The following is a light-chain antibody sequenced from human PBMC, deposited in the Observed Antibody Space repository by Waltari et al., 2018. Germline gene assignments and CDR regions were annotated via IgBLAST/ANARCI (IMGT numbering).Light chain of an antibody. J-gene: IGKJ2*01. CDR3: QQYTNWPPYT. Sequence: DIQMTQSPSSLSASVGDRVTITCRATQGISNYLAWYQQKPGKVHKLLIYAASTLQSGVPSRFSGSGSGTDFTLTISSLQPEDVATYYCQQYTNWPPYTFGQGTKLEIK. V-gene: IGKV1-27*01. CDR1: QGISNY. CDR2: AAS.